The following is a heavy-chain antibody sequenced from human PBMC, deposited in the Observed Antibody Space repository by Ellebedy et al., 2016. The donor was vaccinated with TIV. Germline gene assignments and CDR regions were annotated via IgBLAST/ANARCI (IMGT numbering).Heavy chain of an antibody. CDR1: GCSISSYH. J-gene: IGHJ3*02. D-gene: IGHD2/OR15-2a*01. Sequence: MPSETLSLTCTVSGCSISSYHWSWVRQPPGKGLEWIGYIYYTGSTTYSPSLKSRVTMSVDTSNNHFSLKLSSVTAADTAMYYCARHKIEASNAFEIWGQGTMVTVSS. CDR3: ARHKIEASNAFEI. V-gene: IGHV4-59*08. CDR2: IYYTGST.